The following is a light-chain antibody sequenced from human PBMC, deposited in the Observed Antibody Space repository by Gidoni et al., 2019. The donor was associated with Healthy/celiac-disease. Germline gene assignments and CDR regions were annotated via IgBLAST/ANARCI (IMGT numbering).Light chain of an antibody. CDR1: QSVSSTY. J-gene: IGKJ1*01. V-gene: IGKV3-20*01. Sequence: EIVLTQSPGTLSLSPGERATLSCRASQSVSSTYLAWYQQKPGQAPRLLIYGASSRVTGVPDRFRGSGSGTDFTLTISRLEPEDFAVYYCQQGAFGQGTKVEMK. CDR3: QQGA. CDR2: GAS.